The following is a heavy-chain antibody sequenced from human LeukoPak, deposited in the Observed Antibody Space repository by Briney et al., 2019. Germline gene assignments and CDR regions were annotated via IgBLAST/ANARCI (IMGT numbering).Heavy chain of an antibody. D-gene: IGHD4-23*01. V-gene: IGHV3-30-3*01. CDR1: GFTFSSYA. Sequence: GGSLRLSCAASGFTFSSYAMHWVRQAPGKGLERVAVISYDGSNKYYADSVKGRFTISRDNSKNTLYLQMNSLRAEDTAVYYCARDPTVVTRFDYWGQGTLVTVSS. CDR2: ISYDGSNK. CDR3: ARDPTVVTRFDY. J-gene: IGHJ4*02.